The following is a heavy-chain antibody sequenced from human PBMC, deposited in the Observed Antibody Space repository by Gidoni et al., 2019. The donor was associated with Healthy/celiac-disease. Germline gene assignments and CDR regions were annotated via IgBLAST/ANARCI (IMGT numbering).Heavy chain of an antibody. J-gene: IGHJ3*02. D-gene: IGHD3-22*01. CDR3: AKGDLDSSGYYPGAFDI. CDR1: GFNFRIHA. CDR2: ISGSGGRT. V-gene: IGHV3-23*01. Sequence: EVQLLESGGGLVQPGGSLRLSCAPSGFNFRIHAMSWARQAPGKGLEWVSAISGSGGRTYYEDSVKGRFTISRDNSKNTLDLQMNSLRAEDTAVYYCAKGDLDSSGYYPGAFDIWGQGTMVTVSS.